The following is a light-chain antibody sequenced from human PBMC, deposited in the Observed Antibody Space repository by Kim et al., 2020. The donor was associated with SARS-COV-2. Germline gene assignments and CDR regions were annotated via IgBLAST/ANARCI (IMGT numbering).Light chain of an antibody. V-gene: IGKV3-20*01. CDR1: QSVSSSY. CDR2: GAS. CDR3: QQYGSSPLT. Sequence: CPEERATLSCRASQSVSSSYLAWYQQKPGQAPRLLIYGASSRATGIPDRFSGSGSGTDLTLTISRLEPEDFAVYYCQQYGSSPLTFGGGTKVEIK. J-gene: IGKJ4*01.